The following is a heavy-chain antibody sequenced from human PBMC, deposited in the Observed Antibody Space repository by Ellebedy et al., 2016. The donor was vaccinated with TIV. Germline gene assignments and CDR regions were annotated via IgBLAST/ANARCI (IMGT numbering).Heavy chain of an antibody. CDR3: ARDVTEDCSGGSCD. Sequence: SVKVSXXASGGTFSSYAISWVRQAPGQGLEWMGGIIPIFGTANYAQKFQGRVTITADESTSTAYMELSSLRSEDTAVYYCARDVTEDCSGGSCDWGQGTLVTVSS. D-gene: IGHD2-15*01. CDR2: IIPIFGTA. V-gene: IGHV1-69*13. CDR1: GGTFSSYA. J-gene: IGHJ4*02.